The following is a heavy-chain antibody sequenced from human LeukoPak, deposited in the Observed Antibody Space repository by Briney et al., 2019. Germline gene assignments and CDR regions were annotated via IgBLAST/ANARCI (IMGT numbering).Heavy chain of an antibody. CDR3: ARCGGGNPRWFDP. D-gene: IGHD4-23*01. J-gene: IGHJ5*02. V-gene: IGHV3-21*01. CDR1: GFTFSTFA. CDR2: IFPSGGEI. Sequence: GGSLRLSCAASGFTFSTFAMIWVRQPPGKGLEWVSSIFPSGGEIHYADSVRGRFTISRDNAKNSMYLQMNSLRAEDTAVYYCARCGGGNPRWFDPWGQGTLVTVSS.